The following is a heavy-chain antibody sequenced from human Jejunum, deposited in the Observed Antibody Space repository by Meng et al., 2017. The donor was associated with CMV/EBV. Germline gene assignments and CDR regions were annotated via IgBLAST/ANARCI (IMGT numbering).Heavy chain of an antibody. CDR1: GFNFNIYS. Sequence: GFNFNIYSINWVRQAPGEGLEWVSYISSTGRTIYHAKSVKGRVAVSRDNDMKSVFLQMNNLRVEDTAVYYCARELDNDGSWHFDDWGQGTLVTVSS. CDR3: ARELDNDGSWHFDD. CDR2: ISSTGRTI. V-gene: IGHV3-48*03. J-gene: IGHJ4*02. D-gene: IGHD5-24*01.